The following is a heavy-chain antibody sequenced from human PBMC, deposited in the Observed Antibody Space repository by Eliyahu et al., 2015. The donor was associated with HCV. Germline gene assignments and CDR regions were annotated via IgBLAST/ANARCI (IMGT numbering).Heavy chain of an antibody. V-gene: IGHV4-39*01. J-gene: IGHJ6*02. CDR3: ARQRGGYNYEYGLDV. D-gene: IGHD2-15*01. Sequence: QLYLQESGPGLVKPSETLSLTCTXSGGSIISXNHYWDWIRQPPGKGLEWIGTVYYSGDTHYNVSLKRRITMSVDTAKNQFYLQLKSVTAADTAVYYCARQRGGYNYEYGLDVWGQGTTVTVSS. CDR2: VYYSGDT. CDR1: GGSIISXNHY.